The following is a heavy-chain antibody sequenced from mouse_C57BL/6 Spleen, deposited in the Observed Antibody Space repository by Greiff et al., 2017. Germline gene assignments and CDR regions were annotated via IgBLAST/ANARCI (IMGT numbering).Heavy chain of an antibody. D-gene: IGHD1-1*01. CDR1: GYTFTSYW. Sequence: QVQLQQPGAELVRPGSSVKLSCKASGYTFTSYWMHWVKQRPIQGLEWIGNIDPSDSETHYNQKFKDKATLTVDKSSSTAYMQLRRLTSEDSAVYYCARDDGSPRWYFDVWGTGTTVTVSS. CDR2: IDPSDSET. V-gene: IGHV1-52*01. CDR3: ARDDGSPRWYFDV. J-gene: IGHJ1*03.